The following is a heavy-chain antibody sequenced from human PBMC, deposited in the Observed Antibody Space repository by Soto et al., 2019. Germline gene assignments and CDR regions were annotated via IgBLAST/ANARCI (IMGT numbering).Heavy chain of an antibody. D-gene: IGHD2-15*01. J-gene: IGHJ6*03. V-gene: IGHV3-74*02. Sequence: EVQLVESGGGLVQPGGSLRLSCAASGFTFSNYWMYWVRQAPGKGLEWVSRINSDGSVSSYADSVKGRLTISRDNVKNTLDLQMDSLRAEDTAVYYCARGDCVGGTCYSLAGSFYCYMDVWGKGTMVTVFS. CDR2: INSDGSVS. CDR3: ARGDCVGGTCYSLAGSFYCYMDV. CDR1: GFTFSNYW.